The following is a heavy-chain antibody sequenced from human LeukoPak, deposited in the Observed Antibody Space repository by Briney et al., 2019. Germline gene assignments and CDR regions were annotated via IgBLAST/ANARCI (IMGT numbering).Heavy chain of an antibody. J-gene: IGHJ6*02. CDR3: SSSPTHTTPYYYYYGMDV. CDR2: IIPIVGIA. Sequence: SVKVSCKASGGTFSSYAISWVRQAPGQGLEWVGRIIPIVGIANYAQKFQGRVTITADKSTSTAYMELSSLRSEDTAVYYCSSSPTHTTPYYYYYGMDVWGQGTTVTVSS. V-gene: IGHV1-69*04. D-gene: IGHD2-2*01. CDR1: GGTFSSYA.